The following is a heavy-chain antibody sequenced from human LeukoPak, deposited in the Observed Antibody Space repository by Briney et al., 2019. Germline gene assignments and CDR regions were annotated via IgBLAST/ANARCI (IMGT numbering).Heavy chain of an antibody. CDR1: GYTFTGYY. J-gene: IGHJ6*03. D-gene: IGHD2-2*01. CDR3: ARNLCSRSSCVGYMHV. CDR2: INPNSGGT. V-gene: IGHV1-2*02. Sequence: GASVKVSCTASGYTFTGYYMHWVRQAPGQGLEWMGWINPNSGGTNYAQKFQGRVTMTRDTSISTAYMELSRLRSVDTAVYYCARNLCSRSSCVGYMHVWGKGTTVTVSS.